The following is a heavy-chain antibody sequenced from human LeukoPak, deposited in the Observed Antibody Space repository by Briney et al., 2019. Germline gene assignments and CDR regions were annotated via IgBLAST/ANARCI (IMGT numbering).Heavy chain of an antibody. D-gene: IGHD3-16*01. CDR3: ATTFDVWGSHPDY. V-gene: IGHV4-39*01. CDR1: GGSISNYY. J-gene: IGHJ4*02. Sequence: SETLSLTCTVSGGSISNYYWGWIRQPPGKGLEWIGSIYYSGNTYYNPSLKSRVTISVDTSKNQFSLKLRSVTAADTAVYYCATTFDVWGSHPDYWGQGTLVTVSS. CDR2: IYYSGNT.